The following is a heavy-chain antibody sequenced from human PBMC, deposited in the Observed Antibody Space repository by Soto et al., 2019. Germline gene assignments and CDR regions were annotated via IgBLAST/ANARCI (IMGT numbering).Heavy chain of an antibody. D-gene: IGHD3-10*01. CDR2: ISYDGSNK. CDR3: AKTYGSGSYFPRSDYYYYMDV. CDR1: GFTFSSYG. Sequence: GGSLRLSCAASGFTFSSYGMHWVRQAPGKGLEWVAVISYDGSNKYYADSVKGRFTISRDNSKNTLYLQMNSLRAEDTAVYYCAKTYGSGSYFPRSDYYYYMDVWGKGTTVTVSS. J-gene: IGHJ6*03. V-gene: IGHV3-30*18.